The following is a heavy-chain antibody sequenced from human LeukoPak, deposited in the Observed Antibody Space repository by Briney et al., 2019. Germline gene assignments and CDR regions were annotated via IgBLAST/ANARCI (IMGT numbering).Heavy chain of an antibody. D-gene: IGHD3-22*01. J-gene: IGHJ4*02. CDR1: GYTFTGYY. V-gene: IGHV1-2*02. CDR2: INPNSGGT. Sequence: GASVKGSCKASGYTFTGYYMYWVRQAPGQGLEWMGWINPNSGGTNYAQKFQGRVTMTRDTSISTAYMELSRLRSDDTAVYYCARGYDSSGYYHSIWYWGQGTLVTVSS. CDR3: ARGYDSSGYYHSIWY.